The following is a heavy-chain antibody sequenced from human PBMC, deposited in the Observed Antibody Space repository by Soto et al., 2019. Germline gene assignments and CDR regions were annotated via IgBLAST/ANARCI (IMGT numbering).Heavy chain of an antibody. J-gene: IGHJ6*02. CDR3: ARGGPNWDYYFYGMDV. Sequence: PGGSLRLSCAASGFTVSSNYMSWVRQAPGKGLEWVSVIYSGGGTYYADSVKGRFTISRDNAKKSLYLQMSSLGAEDTAVYYCARGGPNWDYYFYGMDVWGQGTTVIVSS. V-gene: IGHV3-66*01. CDR2: IYSGGGT. CDR1: GFTVSSNY. D-gene: IGHD3-16*01.